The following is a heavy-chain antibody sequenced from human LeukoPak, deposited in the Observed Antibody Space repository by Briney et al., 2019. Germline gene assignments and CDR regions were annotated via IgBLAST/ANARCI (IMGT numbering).Heavy chain of an antibody. CDR1: GFTFSGSA. CDR2: IRSKANNYAT. Sequence: PGGSLRLSCAASGFTFSGSAIHWVRQASGKGLEWVGRIRSKANNYATAHVASVKGRFTISRDDSKNTAYLQMNSLKTEDTAVYYCSSSSGSYYNDASDIWGQGTMVTVSS. CDR3: SSSSGSYYNDASDI. D-gene: IGHD1-26*01. J-gene: IGHJ3*02. V-gene: IGHV3-73*01.